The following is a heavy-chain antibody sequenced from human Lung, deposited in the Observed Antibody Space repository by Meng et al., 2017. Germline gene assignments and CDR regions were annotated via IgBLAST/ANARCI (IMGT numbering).Heavy chain of an antibody. J-gene: IGHJ4*02. CDR1: GGSFSDSY. Sequence: VQLRQWGAGLFKPSGTLSRTCVVSGGSFSDSYWGWIRQPPGKGLEWIGEINHSGSTNYNPSLESRATISVDTSQNNLSLKLSSVTAADPAVYYCARGPTTMAHDFDYWGQGTLVTVSS. V-gene: IGHV4-34*01. CDR2: INHSGST. CDR3: ARGPTTMAHDFDY. D-gene: IGHD4-11*01.